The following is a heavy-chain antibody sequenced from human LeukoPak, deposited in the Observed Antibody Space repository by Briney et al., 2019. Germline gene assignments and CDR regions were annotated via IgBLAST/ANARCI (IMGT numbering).Heavy chain of an antibody. D-gene: IGHD2-15*01. V-gene: IGHV3-23*01. Sequence: GGSLRLSCAAYGFIFSSSAMSWVRQAPGKGLEWVSAISNNGGYTYYADSVQGRFTTSRDNSKSTLCLQMNSLRAEDTAVYYCAKQLGYCSDGSCYFPYWGQGTLVTVSS. J-gene: IGHJ4*02. CDR2: ISNNGGYT. CDR3: AKQLGYCSDGSCYFPY. CDR1: GFIFSSSA.